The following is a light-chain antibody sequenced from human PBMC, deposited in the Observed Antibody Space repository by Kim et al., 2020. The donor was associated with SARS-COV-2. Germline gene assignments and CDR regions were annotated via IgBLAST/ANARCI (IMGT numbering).Light chain of an antibody. V-gene: IGKV1-5*03. CDR1: QSIDTW. CDR2: QAS. J-gene: IGKJ1*01. Sequence: ATVGDRVTITCRASQSIDTWLAWFQQRPGKAPKLLIYQASTLESGVPSRFSGSGSGTEFTLTISSLQPDDFATYFCQQYNTYSGTFGQGTKVDIK. CDR3: QQYNTYSGT.